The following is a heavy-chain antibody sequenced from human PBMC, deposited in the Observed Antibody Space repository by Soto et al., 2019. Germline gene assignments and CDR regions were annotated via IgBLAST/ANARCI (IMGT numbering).Heavy chain of an antibody. V-gene: IGHV3-7*01. Sequence: PGGSLRLSCAASGFTFSSYWMSWVRQAPGKGLEWVANISQDGSERYYVDSVKGRFTISRDNAKNSLYLQMNSLRAEDTAVYYCARSRDLEYYYYYYMDVWGKGTTVTVSS. CDR1: GFTFSSYW. CDR3: ARSRDLEYYYYYYMDV. J-gene: IGHJ6*03. CDR2: ISQDGSER.